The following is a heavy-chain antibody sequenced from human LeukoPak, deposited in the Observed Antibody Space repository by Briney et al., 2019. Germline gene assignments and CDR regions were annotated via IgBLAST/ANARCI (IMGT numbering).Heavy chain of an antibody. J-gene: IGHJ4*02. CDR3: AKGYSSTWSDIDY. CDR1: GYTFTSYY. V-gene: IGHV1-46*01. D-gene: IGHD6-13*01. CDR2: INPDGVTT. Sequence: GASVTVSFKSSGYTFTSYYMHWVRQAPAQGLEWMGIINPDGVTTTYAQKFQGRVTMTRDTSTSTVYMELSSLRVEDTAVYYCAKGYSSTWSDIDYWGQGTQVTVSS.